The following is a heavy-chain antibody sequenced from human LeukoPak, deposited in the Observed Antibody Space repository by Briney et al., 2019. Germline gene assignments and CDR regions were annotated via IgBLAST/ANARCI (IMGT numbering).Heavy chain of an antibody. CDR1: GFTFSDYY. CDR2: IWSDGSNK. Sequence: GGSLRLSCAASGFTFSDYYMSWIRQAPGKGLEWVAVIWSDGSNKYYADSVKGRFTISRDNAKNSLYLQMNSLRAEDTALYYCVKDISNQWLGLRLDYWGQGTLVTVSS. J-gene: IGHJ4*02. D-gene: IGHD6-19*01. CDR3: VKDISNQWLGLRLDY. V-gene: IGHV3-33*03.